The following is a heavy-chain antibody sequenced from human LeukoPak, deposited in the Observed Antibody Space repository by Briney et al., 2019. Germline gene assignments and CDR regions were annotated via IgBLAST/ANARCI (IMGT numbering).Heavy chain of an antibody. CDR3: VWGRGSYFDY. CDR1: GGSIRSSNYY. J-gene: IGHJ4*02. CDR2: FYNSGST. Sequence: PSETLSLTCTVSGGSIRSSNYYWGCIRQPPGKGLEWIGTFYNSGSTYYNPSLKSRVTASVDTSKNQFSLKLSSVTAADTAVYYCVWGRGSYFDYWGQGTLVTVSS. V-gene: IGHV4-39*01. D-gene: IGHD1-26*01.